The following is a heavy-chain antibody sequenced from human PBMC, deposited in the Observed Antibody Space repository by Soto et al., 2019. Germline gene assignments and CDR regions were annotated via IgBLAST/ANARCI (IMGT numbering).Heavy chain of an antibody. J-gene: IGHJ4*02. CDR2: ISPILGIA. CDR1: GGTFSSYT. D-gene: IGHD5-12*01. V-gene: IGHV1-69*08. CDR3: ARDPSGYDLPAY. Sequence: QVQLVQSGAEVKKPGSSVKVSCKASGGTFSSYTISWVRQAPGQGLEWMGRISPILGIANYAQKFHGRVTITADKSTSTADMELSSLRSEDTAVYYCARDPSGYDLPAYWGQGTLVTVSS.